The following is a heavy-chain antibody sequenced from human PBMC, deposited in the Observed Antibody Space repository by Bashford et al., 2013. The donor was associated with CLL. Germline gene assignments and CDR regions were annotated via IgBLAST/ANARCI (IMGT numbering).Heavy chain of an antibody. CDR1: GYTFTDYF. J-gene: IGHJ6*02. Sequence: ASVKVSCKASGYTFTDYFIHWVRQAPGQGLEWMGWINPKTGGSNYAQKFPGRVTMTRDTSITTVYLDLSRLTSDDAAVYYCARDAVVPDPYMFYYGLVRLGPRGPTVTVSS. CDR3: ARDAVVPDPYMFYYGLVR. D-gene: IGHD3-10*02. V-gene: IGHV1-2*02. CDR2: INPKTGGS.